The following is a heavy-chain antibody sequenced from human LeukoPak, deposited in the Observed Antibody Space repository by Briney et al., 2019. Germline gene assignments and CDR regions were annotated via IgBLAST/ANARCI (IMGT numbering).Heavy chain of an antibody. CDR1: GFTFSNYE. D-gene: IGHD6-13*01. J-gene: IGHJ6*03. CDR2: IGNFGDII. V-gene: IGHV3-48*03. CDR3: AKDATAVVGTAYVDV. Sequence: GGSLRLSCAASGFTFSNYEMNWVRQAPGKGLEWISHIGNFGDIIHYADSVEGRFTISRDNAKNSLYLQMDSLRAEDTAVYYCAKDATAVVGTAYVDVWGKGTTVTISS.